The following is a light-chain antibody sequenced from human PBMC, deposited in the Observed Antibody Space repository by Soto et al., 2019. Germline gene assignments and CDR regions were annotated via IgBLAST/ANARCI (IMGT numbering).Light chain of an antibody. J-gene: IGKJ3*01. CDR3: QQSYSSPFT. CDR1: QPIDTS. CDR2: AAS. Sequence: DIQMTQAPSSPSASVGDRVTITCRASQPIDTSLNWYQQKPGNAPRLLIYAASSLQSGVPLRFSGSGSGTDVTLTISSLQPEDFATYYGQQSYSSPFTFGPGTTVDI. V-gene: IGKV1-39*01.